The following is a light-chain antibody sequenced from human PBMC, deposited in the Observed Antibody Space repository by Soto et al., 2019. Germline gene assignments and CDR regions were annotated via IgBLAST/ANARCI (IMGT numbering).Light chain of an antibody. Sequence: EIVLTQSPVTLSLSPGERATLSCRASQSISKYLAWYQQKPGQAPRLLIYDASNRAAGIPARCSGSGSGTDFTLTISSLEPEDFAVYYCQQRSNWRGTFGGGTKVEIK. J-gene: IGKJ4*01. CDR3: QQRSNWRGT. V-gene: IGKV3-11*01. CDR1: QSISKY. CDR2: DAS.